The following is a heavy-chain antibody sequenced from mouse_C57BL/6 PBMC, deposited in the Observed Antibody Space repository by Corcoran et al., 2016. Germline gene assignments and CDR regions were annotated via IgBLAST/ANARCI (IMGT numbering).Heavy chain of an antibody. CDR1: GFSLSTCGMG. V-gene: IGHV8-12*01. CDR2: IYWDDDK. Sequence: QVTLKESGPGILQSSPTLSLTCSFSGFSLSTCGMGVSWIRQPSGKGLEWLAHIYWDDDKRYNPSLKSRLTISKDTSRNQVFLKITSVDTADTATYYCARRGVTTTGYAMDYWGQGTSVTVSS. CDR3: ARRGVTTTGYAMDY. D-gene: IGHD2-2*01. J-gene: IGHJ4*01.